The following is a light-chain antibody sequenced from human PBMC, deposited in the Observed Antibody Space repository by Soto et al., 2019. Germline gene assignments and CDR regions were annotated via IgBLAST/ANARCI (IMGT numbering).Light chain of an antibody. CDR3: QFYDSSLSVV. Sequence: QLVLTQPPSVSGAPGQRVTISCTGSSSNIGAGYDVHWYQQLPGTAPKLLIYGNSNRPSGVPDRFSGSKSGTSASLAITGLQAEDEADYYCQFYDSSLSVVFGGGTKVTVL. V-gene: IGLV1-40*01. J-gene: IGLJ2*01. CDR2: GNS. CDR1: SSNIGAGYD.